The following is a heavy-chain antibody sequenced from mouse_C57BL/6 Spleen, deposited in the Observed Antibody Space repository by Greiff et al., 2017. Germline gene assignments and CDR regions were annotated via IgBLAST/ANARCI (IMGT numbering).Heavy chain of an antibody. Sequence: VQLQQPGAELVKPGASVKLSCKASGYTFTSYWMQWVKQRPGQGLEWIGEMDTSDSYTNSNQKLKGKATVTVDTSTSTGYMQISSLTSEDAAVYYCARSGLRLWYFDVWGTGTTVTVSS. V-gene: IGHV1-50*01. J-gene: IGHJ1*03. D-gene: IGHD2-4*01. CDR3: ARSGLRLWYFDV. CDR1: GYTFTSYW. CDR2: MDTSDSYT.